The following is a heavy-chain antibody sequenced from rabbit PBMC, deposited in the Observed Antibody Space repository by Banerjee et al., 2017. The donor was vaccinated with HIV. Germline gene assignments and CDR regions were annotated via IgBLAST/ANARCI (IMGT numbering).Heavy chain of an antibody. J-gene: IGHJ3*01. Sequence: QSLEESGGDLVKPGASLTLTCTASGLDFSSGYHICWVRQAPGKGLEWIACIYVGDGKTYYASWAKGRFTISKTSSTTVTLQMTSLTAADTATYFCARGYVHSNYYTRLDLWGPGTLVTVS. V-gene: IGHV1S40*01. CDR1: GLDFSSGYH. CDR3: ARGYVHSNYYTRLDL. D-gene: IGHD8-1*01. CDR2: IYVGDGKT.